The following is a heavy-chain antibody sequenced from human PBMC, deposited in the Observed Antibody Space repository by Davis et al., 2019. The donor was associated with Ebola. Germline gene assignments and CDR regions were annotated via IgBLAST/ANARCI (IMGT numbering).Heavy chain of an antibody. V-gene: IGHV3-73*01. J-gene: IGHJ4*02. Sequence: GESLKISCAASGFTFSGSAMHWVRQASGKGLEWVGRIRSKANSYATAYAASVKGRFTTSRDDSKNTAYLQMNSLKTEDTAVYYCTSRYSSTNDYWGQGTLVTVSS. D-gene: IGHD6-13*01. CDR3: TSRYSSTNDY. CDR2: IRSKANSYAT. CDR1: GFTFSGSA.